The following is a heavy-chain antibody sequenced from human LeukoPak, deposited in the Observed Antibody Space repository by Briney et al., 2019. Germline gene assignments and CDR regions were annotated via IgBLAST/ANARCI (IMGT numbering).Heavy chain of an antibody. CDR2: ISAYNGNT. CDR1: GYTFTSYD. D-gene: IGHD2-2*01. CDR3: ASGTTDIVVVPATLRNYYFDY. V-gene: IGHV1-18*04. J-gene: IGHJ4*02. Sequence: GASVKVSCKASGYTFTSYDINWVRQATGQGLEWMGWISAYNGNTNYAQKLQGRVTMTTDTSTSTAYMELSSLRSEDTAVYYCASGTTDIVVVPATLRNYYFDYWGQGTLVTVSS.